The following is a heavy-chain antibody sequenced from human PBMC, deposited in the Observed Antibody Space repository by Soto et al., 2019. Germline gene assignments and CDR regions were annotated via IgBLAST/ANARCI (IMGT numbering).Heavy chain of an antibody. Sequence: ASVKVSCKASGCTFTSYDIKWVRQAPGQGLEWMGWINPNNGNTNYAQKFQGRVTMTTDTSTSTAYMELSRLRSDDTAVYYCAAGEYSYGYDYWGQGTLVTVSS. V-gene: IGHV1-18*01. CDR3: AAGEYSYGYDY. CDR2: INPNNGNT. D-gene: IGHD5-18*01. J-gene: IGHJ4*02. CDR1: GCTFTSYD.